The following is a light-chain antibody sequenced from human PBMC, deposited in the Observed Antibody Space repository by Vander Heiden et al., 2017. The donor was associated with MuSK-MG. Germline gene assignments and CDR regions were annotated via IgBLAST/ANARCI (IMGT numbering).Light chain of an antibody. CDR1: SSNIGAGYD. CDR2: GDS. V-gene: IGLV1-40*01. CDR3: QSYATSLSVLFVV. Sequence: QSVLTQPPSVSGAPGQRVTISCTGSSSNIGAGYDVHWYQQLPGTAPQLLIYGDSNRPSGVPDPVSGSKSGTSPSPAITRLPAEEEAVDDCQSYATSLSVLFVVFGGGTKLTVL. J-gene: IGLJ2*01.